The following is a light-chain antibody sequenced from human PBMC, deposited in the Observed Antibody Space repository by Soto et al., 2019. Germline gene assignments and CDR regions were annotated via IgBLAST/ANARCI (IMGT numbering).Light chain of an antibody. J-gene: IGKJ5*01. Sequence: EIVLTQSPGTLSLSPGERATLSCRASQSVSNRRLAWYQQKPGQAPRFLIYGASTRPTGIPDRFSGSGSGTESSLTIRRLDPEDLEGYYCKQYGNSLIFGQGTRMEIK. CDR2: GAS. CDR3: KQYGNSLI. CDR1: QSVSNRR. V-gene: IGKV3-20*01.